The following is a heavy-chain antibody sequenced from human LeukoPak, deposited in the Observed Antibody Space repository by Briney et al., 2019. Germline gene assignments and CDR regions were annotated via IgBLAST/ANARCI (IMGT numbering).Heavy chain of an antibody. V-gene: IGHV3-7*03. CDR3: ARPGDGGWSKTWDY. J-gene: IGHJ4*02. Sequence: GGSLRLSCEGSGFTFRTYWMTWVRQAPGKGLEWVANIKQDGSEKYYADSVKGRFTISRDNAQNSLYPQMNSLRAEDTAVYYCARPGDGGWSKTWDYWGQGTLVTVSS. D-gene: IGHD6-19*01. CDR2: IKQDGSEK. CDR1: GFTFRTYW.